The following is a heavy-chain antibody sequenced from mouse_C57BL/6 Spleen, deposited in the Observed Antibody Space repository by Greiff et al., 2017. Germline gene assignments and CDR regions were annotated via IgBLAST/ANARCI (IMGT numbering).Heavy chain of an antibody. CDR1: GYTFTGYW. V-gene: IGHV1-9*01. CDR2: ILPGSGCT. Sequence: QVQLQQSGAELMKPGASVKLSCKATGYTFTGYWIEWVKQRPGHGLEWIGEILPGSGCTNYHEKFKGKVTFTAATSSNTAYMQLSSLTTEDSAIYYGARGYYYDSRGGHYVDYWGQGTTLTVSS. D-gene: IGHD1-1*01. CDR3: ARGYYYDSRGGHYVDY. J-gene: IGHJ2*01.